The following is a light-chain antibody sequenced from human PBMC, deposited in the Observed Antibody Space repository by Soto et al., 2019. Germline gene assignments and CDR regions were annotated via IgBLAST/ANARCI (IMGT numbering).Light chain of an antibody. CDR1: QNINTW. CDR3: QQYSSYSEFT. J-gene: IGKJ2*01. V-gene: IGKV1-5*03. Sequence: DIQMTQSPSTLSASVGDRVTITCRASQNINTWLAWYQQKPGKAPKLLIYTASKLESGVPSRFSGSGSGTEFTLTISCLQPDDFATYYCQQYSSYSEFTFGQGTRLEIK. CDR2: TAS.